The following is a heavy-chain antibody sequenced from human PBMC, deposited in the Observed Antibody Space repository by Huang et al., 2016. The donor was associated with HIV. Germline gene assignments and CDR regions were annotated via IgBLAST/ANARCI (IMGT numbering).Heavy chain of an antibody. Sequence: QVQLVQSGGEVKQPGASVRVSCKASGYDFGSYGMSWGIQAPGQGLEWLVLIGSDSRDTRTAQKFQGRVTMTTDRSATTTYMELRSLRYDDTAVYYGARDTYYTDIWKRNDASFLWGQGTMITVYS. J-gene: IGHJ3*01. D-gene: IGHD3-22*01. CDR1: GYDFGSYG. CDR3: ARDTYYTDIWKRNDASFL. CDR2: IGSDSRDT. V-gene: IGHV1-18*01.